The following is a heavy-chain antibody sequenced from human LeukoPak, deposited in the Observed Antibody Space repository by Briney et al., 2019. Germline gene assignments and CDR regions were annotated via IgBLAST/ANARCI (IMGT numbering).Heavy chain of an antibody. D-gene: IGHD3-16*01. Sequence: LSGGSLRLSCAASGFTFTAYAMSWFRQTPEKGLEWVANIHDDGIVTHYVDSVKGRFTISRDNARNSVNLQLNSLRVEDTALYYCARGRGWVDHWGQGTLVTVSS. CDR3: ARGRGWVDH. CDR1: GFTFTAYA. J-gene: IGHJ4*02. CDR2: IHDDGIVT. V-gene: IGHV3-7*01.